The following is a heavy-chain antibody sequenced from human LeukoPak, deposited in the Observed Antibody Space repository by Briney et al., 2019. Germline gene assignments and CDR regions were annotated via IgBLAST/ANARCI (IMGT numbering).Heavy chain of an antibody. D-gene: IGHD1-7*01. CDR3: ARDSITGTSYYYYGMDV. CDR1: GFTFSSYS. CDR2: ISSSSSYI. V-gene: IGHV3-21*01. Sequence: GGSLRLSCAASGFTFSSYSMNWVRQAPGKGLEWVSSISSSSSYIYYADFVKGRFTISRDNSKNTLYLQMNSLRPEDTAVYYCARDSITGTSYYYYGMDVWGQGTTVTVSS. J-gene: IGHJ6*02.